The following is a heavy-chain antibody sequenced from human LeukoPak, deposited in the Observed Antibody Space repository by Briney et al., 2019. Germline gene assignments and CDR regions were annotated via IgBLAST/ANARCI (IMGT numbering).Heavy chain of an antibody. CDR1: GGTFSSYA. Sequence: SVKVSCKASGGTFSSYAISWVRQAPGQGLEWMGRIIPIFGTANYAQKFQGRVTITTDESTSTAHMELSSLRSEDTAVYYCAKETQLLFFWFDPWGQGTLVTVSS. CDR2: IIPIFGTA. CDR3: AKETQLLFFWFDP. V-gene: IGHV1-69*05. D-gene: IGHD2-2*01. J-gene: IGHJ5*02.